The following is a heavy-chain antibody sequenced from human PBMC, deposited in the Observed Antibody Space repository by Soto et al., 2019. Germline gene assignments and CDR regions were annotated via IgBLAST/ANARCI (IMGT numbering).Heavy chain of an antibody. CDR2: TYYRSRWYS. CDR3: ARSEEDSDYYYYGLDV. CDR1: GDSVSSSSVA. Sequence: SQTLSLTCVISGDSVSSSSVAWNWVRQSPSRGLEWLGRTYYRSRWYSNFAVSVRGRIVINADTSKNQFSLQLNSVTPEDTAVYFCARSEEDSDYYYYGLDVWRQRTTVTVSS. J-gene: IGHJ6*02. V-gene: IGHV6-1*01. D-gene: IGHD2-15*01.